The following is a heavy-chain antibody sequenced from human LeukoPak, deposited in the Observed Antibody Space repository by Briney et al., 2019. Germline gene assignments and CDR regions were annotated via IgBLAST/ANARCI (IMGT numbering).Heavy chain of an antibody. V-gene: IGHV3-30*18. D-gene: IGHD3-10*02. CDR2: ISYDGSNK. J-gene: IGHJ6*04. CDR3: AELGITMIGGV. Sequence: GGSLRLSCAASGFTFSSYGMHWVRQAPGKGLEWVAVISYDGSNKYYADSVKGGFTISRDNAKNSLYLQMNSLRAEDTAVYYCAELGITMIGGVWGKGTTVTISS. CDR1: GFTFSSYG.